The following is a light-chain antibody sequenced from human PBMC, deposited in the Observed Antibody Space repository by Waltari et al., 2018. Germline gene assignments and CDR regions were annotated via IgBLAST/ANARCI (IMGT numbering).Light chain of an antibody. Sequence: DIVMYHNPLSLPVSLGEPACIPCRSSQSLLDSEDGNPYLDWYLQKPGQSPQLLIYEVSNRASGVPDRFSGSGSDTDFTLKISRVEAEDVGVYYCMQGIEYPWTFGQGTKVEIK. J-gene: IGKJ1*01. CDR1: QSLLDSEDGNPY. V-gene: IGKV2-40*01. CDR2: EVS. CDR3: MQGIEYPWT.